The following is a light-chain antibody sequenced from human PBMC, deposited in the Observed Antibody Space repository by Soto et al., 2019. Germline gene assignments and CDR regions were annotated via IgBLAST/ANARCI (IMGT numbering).Light chain of an antibody. Sequence: EIPMTQSPSPPPGSVGGTVTISRRVSQTISSWLAWYQQKPGKAPKLLIYKASTLKSGVPSRFSGSGSGTEFTLTISSLQPDDFATYYCQQYNNWHPLTFGGGTKVDI. CDR2: KAS. V-gene: IGKV1-5*03. CDR3: QQYNNWHPLT. CDR1: QTISSW. J-gene: IGKJ4*01.